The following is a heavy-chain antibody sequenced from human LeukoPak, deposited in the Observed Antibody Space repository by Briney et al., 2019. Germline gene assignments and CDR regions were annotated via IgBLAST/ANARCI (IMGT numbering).Heavy chain of an antibody. CDR2: IYYSGST. J-gene: IGHJ5*02. V-gene: IGHV4-39*02. CDR3: ARDSVRYFDWLDFDP. CDR1: GGSISSSSYY. Sequence: SETLSLTCTVSGGSISSSSYYWGWIRQPPGKGLEWIGSIYYSGSTYYNPSLKSRVTISVDTSKNQFSLKLSSVTAADTAVYYCARDSVRYFDWLDFDPWGQGTLVTVSS. D-gene: IGHD3-9*01.